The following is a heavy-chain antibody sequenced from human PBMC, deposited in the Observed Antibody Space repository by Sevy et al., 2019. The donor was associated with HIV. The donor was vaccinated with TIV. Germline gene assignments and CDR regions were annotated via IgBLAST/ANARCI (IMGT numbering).Heavy chain of an antibody. CDR1: GLSFSSHV. D-gene: IGHD3-10*01. J-gene: IGHJ4*02. Sequence: VGSLRLSCAASGLSFSSHVMTWVRQAPGKGLEWVSGIGGSGSSIFYAESVKGRFTISRDISKSSLYLEMKSLRAEDTAIYYCASQSPPLYGSGTYYNAYLDNWGQGTLVTVSS. V-gene: IGHV3-23*01. CDR3: ASQSPPLYGSGTYYNAYLDN. CDR2: IGGSGSSI.